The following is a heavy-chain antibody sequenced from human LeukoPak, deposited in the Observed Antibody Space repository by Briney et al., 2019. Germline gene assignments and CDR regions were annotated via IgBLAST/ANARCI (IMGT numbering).Heavy chain of an antibody. CDR1: GYSFTSYW. D-gene: IGHD3-22*01. Sequence: GESLKISCKGSGYSFTSYWIGWVRQMPGKGLEWMGIIYPGDSDTRYSPSFQGQVTISADKSISTAYLQWSSLKASDTAMYYCARNYYDNSGYPSGFDPWGQGTLVTVSS. CDR2: IYPGDSDT. V-gene: IGHV5-51*01. J-gene: IGHJ5*02. CDR3: ARNYYDNSGYPSGFDP.